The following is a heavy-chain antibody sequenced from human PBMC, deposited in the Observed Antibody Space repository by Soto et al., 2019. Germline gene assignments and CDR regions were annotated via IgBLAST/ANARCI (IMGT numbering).Heavy chain of an antibody. CDR3: ARDRGYTYGFDF. D-gene: IGHD5-18*01. J-gene: IGHJ4*02. CDR2: ISSSSSTI. Sequence: EVQLVESGGGLVQPGGSLRLSCAASGLTFTSYSMNWVRQAPGKGLEWVSFISSSSSTIYYADSVKGRFTISRDNAKNSLYLQMNSLRDEDKAVYYCARDRGYTYGFDFWGQGALVTVSS. V-gene: IGHV3-48*02. CDR1: GLTFTSYS.